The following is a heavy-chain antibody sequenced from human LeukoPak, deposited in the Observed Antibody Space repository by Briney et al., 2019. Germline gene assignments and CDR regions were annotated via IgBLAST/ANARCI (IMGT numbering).Heavy chain of an antibody. D-gene: IGHD1-26*01. Sequence: SETLSLTCTVSGGSISTYYWSWIRQPPGKGLEWIGYIYYSGSTNYNPSLKSRVTILVDTSKNQFSLKLSPVTAADTAVYYCARTVGALYDAFNIWGQGTMVTVSS. CDR2: IYYSGST. V-gene: IGHV4-59*08. CDR3: ARTVGALYDAFNI. J-gene: IGHJ3*02. CDR1: GGSISTYY.